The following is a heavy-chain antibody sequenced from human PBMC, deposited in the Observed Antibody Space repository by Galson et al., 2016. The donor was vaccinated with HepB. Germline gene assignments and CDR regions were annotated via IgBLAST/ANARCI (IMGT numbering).Heavy chain of an antibody. CDR2: ISLDGTNE. Sequence: SLRLSCAASRFTFSRFGMHWVRQAPGKGLEWVAIISLDGTNEYYADSVKGRFAISRDNSKNTLYLQMNSLIAEATAIYYCATGSFSFDFDPWGEGTLVTVSS. CDR3: ATGSFSFDFDP. CDR1: RFTFSRFG. D-gene: IGHD3-9*01. J-gene: IGHJ5*02. V-gene: IGHV3-33*05.